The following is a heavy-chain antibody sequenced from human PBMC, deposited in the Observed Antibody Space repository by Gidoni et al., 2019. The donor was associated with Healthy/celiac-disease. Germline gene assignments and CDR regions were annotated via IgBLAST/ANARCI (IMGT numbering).Heavy chain of an antibody. CDR2: IWYDGSNK. V-gene: IGHV3-33*01. Sequence: SGFTFSSYGMHWVRQAPGKGLEWVAVIWYDGSNKYYADSVKGRFTISRDNSKNTLYLQMNSLRAEDTAVYYCARHNIVGATPRAFDIWGQGTMVTVSS. CDR3: ARHNIVGATPRAFDI. J-gene: IGHJ3*02. CDR1: GFTFSSYG. D-gene: IGHD1-26*01.